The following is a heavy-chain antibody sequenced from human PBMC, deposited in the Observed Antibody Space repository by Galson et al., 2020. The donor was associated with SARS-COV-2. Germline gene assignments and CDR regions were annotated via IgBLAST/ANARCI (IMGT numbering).Heavy chain of an antibody. V-gene: IGHV4-31*03. CDR1: GHSISRSYYY. CDR3: ARNRVERYSDTRTHTYTYLYIMDV. D-gene: IGHD3-9*01. J-gene: IGHJ6*02. CDR2: IFYTGTT. Sequence: NSSETLSLTCPVSGHSISRSYYYWTWVRQRPGKGLEWIGHIFYTGTTYYNPSPETRVSMSVRTSENQFFLNLNSVTAADTAIYYCARNRVERYSDTRTHTYTYLYIMDVWGQGTTVTVTS.